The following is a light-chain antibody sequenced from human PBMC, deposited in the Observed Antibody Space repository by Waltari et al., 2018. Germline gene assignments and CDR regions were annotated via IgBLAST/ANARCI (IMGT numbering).Light chain of an antibody. CDR2: DDN. CDR1: CSAVGNYKL. CDR3: CSYAGSYTWV. J-gene: IGLJ3*02. Sequence: QSALTQPASVSGSPGQSITISCTGTCSAVGNYKLVSWYQPYPGKAPKVIIYDDNRRPSGVSDRFSGSKSGNTASLTISGVQAEDEADYYCCSYAGSYTWVFGGGTKLTVL. V-gene: IGLV2-23*01.